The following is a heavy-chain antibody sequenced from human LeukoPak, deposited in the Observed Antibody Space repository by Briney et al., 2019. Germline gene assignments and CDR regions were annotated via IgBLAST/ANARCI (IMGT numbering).Heavy chain of an antibody. CDR3: ARDTVTTFRFRDYYYYGMDV. CDR2: IYSGGST. V-gene: IGHV3-53*01. Sequence: GGSLRLSCAASGFTVSTNYMNWVRQAPGRGLEWVSIIYSGGSTYYADSVKGRFTISRDNSKNTLYLQMNSLRAEDTAVYYCARDTVTTFRFRDYYYYGMDVWGQGTTVTVSS. D-gene: IGHD4-17*01. CDR1: GFTVSTNY. J-gene: IGHJ6*02.